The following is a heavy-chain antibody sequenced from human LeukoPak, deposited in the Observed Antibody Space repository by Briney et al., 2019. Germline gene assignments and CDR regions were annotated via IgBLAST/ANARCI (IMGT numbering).Heavy chain of an antibody. D-gene: IGHD2-2*01. CDR1: GFTFSTYA. CDR3: AKVFCSSTGCYPDHYMDV. CDR2: FAGRGGGT. Sequence: GGSVRLSCGASGFTFSTYAIIWVRQSPGRGLEWVSGFAGRGGGTYYAAAVKGRFTISRDNSKDTLYLQMYSLRGEDTAVYYCAKVFCSSTGCYPDHYMDVWGKGTTVTVSS. J-gene: IGHJ6*03. V-gene: IGHV3-23*01.